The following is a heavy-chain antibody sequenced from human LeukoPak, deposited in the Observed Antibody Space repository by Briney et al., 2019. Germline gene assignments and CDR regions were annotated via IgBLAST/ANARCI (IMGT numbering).Heavy chain of an antibody. Sequence: GGSLRLSCAASGFTFSSYAMSWVRQAPGKGLEWVSAISGSGGSTYYADSVKGRLTISRDNSKNTLYLQMNSLRAEDTAVYYCAKEKNAGITMVRGVIIISNWFDPWGQGTLVTVSS. D-gene: IGHD3-10*01. CDR3: AKEKNAGITMVRGVIIISNWFDP. CDR2: ISGSGGST. CDR1: GFTFSSYA. V-gene: IGHV3-23*01. J-gene: IGHJ5*02.